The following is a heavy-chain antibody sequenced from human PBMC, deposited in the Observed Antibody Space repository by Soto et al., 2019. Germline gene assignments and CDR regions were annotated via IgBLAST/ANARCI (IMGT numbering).Heavy chain of an antibody. CDR3: ARVMGKMNYYYYYMDV. Sequence: GGSLRLSCAASGFTFSTYAMSWVRQAPGKGLEWVSSITGSGDTTYYADTVQGRFSISRDNSKNTLYLQMNSLRAEDTALYYCARVMGKMNYYYYYMDVWGKGTTVTVSS. V-gene: IGHV3-23*01. CDR2: ITGSGDTT. CDR1: GFTFSTYA. D-gene: IGHD7-27*01. J-gene: IGHJ6*03.